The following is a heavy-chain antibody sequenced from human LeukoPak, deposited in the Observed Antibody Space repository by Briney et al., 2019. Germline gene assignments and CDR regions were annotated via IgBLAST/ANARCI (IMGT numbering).Heavy chain of an antibody. Sequence: GGALRLSPAEPRFTFSSYDRQWVRQPPGKGRERVALLRRDGSKEYHADSVRGRFTISRDNSINTLYLQRNTLRAEDTAVYYCATRGMIAAAGTFAFDIGGQGPLVTVSS. CDR2: LRRDGSKE. J-gene: IGHJ3*02. CDR3: ATRGMIAAAGTFAFDI. CDR1: RFTFSSYD. V-gene: IGHV3-30*02. D-gene: IGHD6-13*01.